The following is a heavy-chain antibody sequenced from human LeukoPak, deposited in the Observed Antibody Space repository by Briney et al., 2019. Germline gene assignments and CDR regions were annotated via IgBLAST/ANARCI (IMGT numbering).Heavy chain of an antibody. CDR1: GYSFTSYW. J-gene: IGHJ6*03. D-gene: IGHD1-26*01. CDR3: ARHVGLPYYYYCMDV. Sequence: GESLKISCKGSGYSFTSYWIGWMRQMPGKGLEWMGIIYPGDSDTRYSPSFQGQVTISADKSISTAYLQWSSLKASDTAMYYCARHVGLPYYYYCMDVWGRGTTVTVSS. V-gene: IGHV5-51*01. CDR2: IYPGDSDT.